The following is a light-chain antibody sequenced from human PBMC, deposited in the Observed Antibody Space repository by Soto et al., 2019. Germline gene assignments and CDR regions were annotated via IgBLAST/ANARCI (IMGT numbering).Light chain of an antibody. CDR1: TSDVGGYNY. J-gene: IGLJ1*01. CDR3: SSYTSIGTYV. V-gene: IGLV2-14*01. CDR2: DVT. Sequence: QSALTQPASVSGSPGQSITISCTGTTSDVGGYNYVSWYQQHPGKAPELMICDVTNRPSGVSNRFSGSKSGNTASLTISGLHAEDAADYYCSSYTSIGTYVFGTGTKLTVL.